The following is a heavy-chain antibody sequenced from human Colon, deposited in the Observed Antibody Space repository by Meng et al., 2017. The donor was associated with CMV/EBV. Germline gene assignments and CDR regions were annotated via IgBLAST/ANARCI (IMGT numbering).Heavy chain of an antibody. CDR3: ATDHLWGMPN. CDR1: GFIFSHYS. Sequence: QVQLVESGGGVVQTGGSLRLSCVTSGFIFSHYSMQWVRQSPGKGLEWVAHIRFDGSQQFYVQSVKGRFTVSRHDPKNTLYLQMNDLRPEDTGVYYCATDHLWGMPNWGRGTLVTVSS. V-gene: IGHV3-30*02. J-gene: IGHJ4*02. CDR2: IRFDGSQQ. D-gene: IGHD3-3*02.